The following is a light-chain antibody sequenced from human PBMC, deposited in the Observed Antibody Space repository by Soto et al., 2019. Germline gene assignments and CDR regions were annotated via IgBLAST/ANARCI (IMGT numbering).Light chain of an antibody. V-gene: IGKV1D-12*01. CDR3: QQANSFPYT. Sequence: DIQMTQSPSSVSASVGDRVTITCRASQAINSWLAWYQQKPGKAPKLLTYGASSLQSGVPSRFSGSESGTDFTLAISSLQPEDFATYYCQQANSFPYTFGQGTKLEIK. CDR2: GAS. CDR1: QAINSW. J-gene: IGKJ2*01.